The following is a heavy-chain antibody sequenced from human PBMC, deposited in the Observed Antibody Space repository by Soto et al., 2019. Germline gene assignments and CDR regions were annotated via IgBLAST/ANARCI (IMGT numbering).Heavy chain of an antibody. D-gene: IGHD3-16*02. CDR3: ARVSQSFIEYFQH. Sequence: PGGSLRLSCAASGFSFSNYEMIWVRQAPGKGLEWVPYISGSGYTIHYADSVKGRFTISRDNAKNSLYLQMSSLRAEDTAIYYCARVSQSFIEYFQHWGQGTMVTAPQ. V-gene: IGHV3-48*03. J-gene: IGHJ1*01. CDR1: GFSFSNYE. CDR2: ISGSGYTI.